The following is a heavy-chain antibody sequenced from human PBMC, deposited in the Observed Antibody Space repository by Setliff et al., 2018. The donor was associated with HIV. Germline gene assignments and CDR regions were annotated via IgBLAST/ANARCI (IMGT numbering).Heavy chain of an antibody. CDR2: IYHSGSA. Sequence: PSETLSLTCAVSGGSISSSNWWSWVRQPPGKGLEWIGEIYHSGSANYNPSLKSRVIISIDKSKNKFSLKVSSVTAADTAAYYCARILVAAAGTGFDPWGQGILVTVSS. CDR3: ARILVAAAGTGFDP. D-gene: IGHD6-13*01. CDR1: GGSISSSNW. V-gene: IGHV4-4*02. J-gene: IGHJ5*02.